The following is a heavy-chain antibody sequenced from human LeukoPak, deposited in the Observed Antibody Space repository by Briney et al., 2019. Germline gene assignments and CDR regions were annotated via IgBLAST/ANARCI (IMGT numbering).Heavy chain of an antibody. V-gene: IGHV4-39*01. CDR2: IYYSGST. J-gene: IGHJ4*02. D-gene: IGHD3-22*01. CDR1: GGSISSSSYY. CDR3: ARVVSGYYRGDH. Sequence: PSETLSLTCTVSGGSISSSSYYWGWIRQPPGKGLEWIGSIYYSGSTYYNPSLKSRVTISVDTSKNQFSLKLSSVTAADTAVYYCARVVSGYYRGDHWGQGTLVTVSS.